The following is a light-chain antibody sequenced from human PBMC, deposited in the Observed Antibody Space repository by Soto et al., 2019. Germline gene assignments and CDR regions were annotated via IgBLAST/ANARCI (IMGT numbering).Light chain of an antibody. J-gene: IGLJ1*01. V-gene: IGLV2-14*01. CDR2: EVS. CDR3: SSFTSSSTLV. CDR1: SSDVGGYNY. Sequence: QSVLTQPASVSGSPGQSITISCTGTSSDVGGYNYVSWYQQHPGKAPKLIIYEVSNRPSGLSNRFSGSKSDSTASLTVAGLQAEDEADYYCSSFTSSSTLVFGPGTKLTVL.